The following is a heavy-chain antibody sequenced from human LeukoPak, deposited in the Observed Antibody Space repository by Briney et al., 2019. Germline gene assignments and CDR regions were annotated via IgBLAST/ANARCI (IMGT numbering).Heavy chain of an antibody. J-gene: IGHJ4*02. D-gene: IGHD3-10*01. Sequence: PGGSLRLSCAASGFTFSSYGIHWVRQAPGKGLEWVAFIRYDGSNKYYADSVKGRITISRDNSKNTLYLQMNSMRAEDTAVYYCAKIIWFGDYVDYWGQGTLVTVSS. V-gene: IGHV3-30*02. CDR2: IRYDGSNK. CDR1: GFTFSSYG. CDR3: AKIIWFGDYVDY.